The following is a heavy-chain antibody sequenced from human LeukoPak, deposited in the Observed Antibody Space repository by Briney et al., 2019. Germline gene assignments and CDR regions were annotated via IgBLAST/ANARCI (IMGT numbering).Heavy chain of an antibody. V-gene: IGHV3-7*01. CDR3: ARVGGRYSPLGY. J-gene: IGHJ4*02. Sequence: PGGSLRLSCAASGFTLSSFAMSWVRQAPGKGLEWVANIKQDGSEKYYVDSVKGRFTISRDNAKNSLYLQMISLRAEDTAVYYCARVGGRYSPLGYWGQGTLVTVSS. CDR1: GFTLSSFA. CDR2: IKQDGSEK. D-gene: IGHD3-16*02.